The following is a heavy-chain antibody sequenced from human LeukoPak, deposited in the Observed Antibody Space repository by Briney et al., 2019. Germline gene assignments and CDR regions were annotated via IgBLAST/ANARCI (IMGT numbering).Heavy chain of an antibody. D-gene: IGHD3-22*01. CDR1: GGSISSGGYY. J-gene: IGHJ4*02. CDR2: IYYSGST. V-gene: IGHV4-61*08. CDR3: ARRITMIAGYYFDY. Sequence: SETLSLTCTVSGGSISSGGYYWSWIRQHPGKGLEWIVYIYYSGSTNYNPSLKSRVTISVDTSKNQFSLKLSSVTVADTAVYYCARRITMIAGYYFDYWGQGTLVTVSS.